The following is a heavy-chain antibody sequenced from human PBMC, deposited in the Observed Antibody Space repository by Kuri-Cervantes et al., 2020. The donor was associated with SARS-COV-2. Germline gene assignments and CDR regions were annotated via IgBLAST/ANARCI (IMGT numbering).Heavy chain of an antibody. V-gene: IGHV3-30*02. D-gene: IGHD3-3*01. CDR1: GFTFSSYG. CDR2: IWYDGSNK. CDR3: VKDLPIFGVVNDY. J-gene: IGHJ4*02. Sequence: GESLKISCAASGFTFSSYGMHWVRQAPGKGLEWVAVIWYDGSNKYYADSVRGRFTISRDNSKNTLYLQMSSLRAEDTAVYYCVKDLPIFGVVNDYWGQGTLVTVSS.